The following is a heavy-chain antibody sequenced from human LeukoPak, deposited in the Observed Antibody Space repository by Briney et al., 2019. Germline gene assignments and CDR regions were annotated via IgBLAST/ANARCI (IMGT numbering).Heavy chain of an antibody. CDR2: IYYSGST. CDR1: GGSISSGDYY. D-gene: IGHD3-10*01. J-gene: IGHJ4*02. Sequence: SDTLSLTCTVSGGSISSGDYYWSWIRQPPGKGLEWIGYIYYSGSTYYNPSLKSRVTISVDTSKNQFSLKLSSVTAADTAVYYCARAEITMVRGVTTPTTIDYWGQGTLVTVSS. V-gene: IGHV4-30-4*02. CDR3: ARAEITMVRGVTTPTTIDY.